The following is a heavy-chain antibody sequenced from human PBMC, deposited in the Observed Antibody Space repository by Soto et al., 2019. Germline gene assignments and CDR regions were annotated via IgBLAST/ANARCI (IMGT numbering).Heavy chain of an antibody. V-gene: IGHV1-2*04. CDR3: ARAGESLITMVRGVDNWFDP. CDR2: INPNSGGT. CDR1: GYTFTVYY. D-gene: IGHD3-10*01. J-gene: IGHJ5*02. Sequence: ASVKVSCKASGYTFTVYYMHWVRQAPGQGLEWMGWINPNSGGTNYAQKFQGWVTMTRDTSISTAYMELSRLRSDDTAVYYCARAGESLITMVRGVDNWFDPWGQGTLVTVSS.